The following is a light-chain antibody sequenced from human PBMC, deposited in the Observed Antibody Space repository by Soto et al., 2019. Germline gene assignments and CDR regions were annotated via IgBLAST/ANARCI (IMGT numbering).Light chain of an antibody. J-gene: IGLJ1*01. CDR2: EVS. Sequence: QSVLTQPPSASGSPGQSVTISCTGTSSDGGGYNYVSWYQQHPGKAPKLMIYEVSKRPSGVPDRFSGSKSGNPASLTVSGLQAEDEADYYCRSYAGSNNQVFGTGTKVTVL. V-gene: IGLV2-8*01. CDR1: SSDGGGYNY. CDR3: RSYAGSNNQV.